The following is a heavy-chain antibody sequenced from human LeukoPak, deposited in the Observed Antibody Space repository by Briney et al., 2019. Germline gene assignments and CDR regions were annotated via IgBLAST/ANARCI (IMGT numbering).Heavy chain of an antibody. CDR2: IYYSGRT. CDR1: GGSISSSVCY. J-gene: IGHJ4*02. D-gene: IGHD6-19*01. Sequence: SETLSLTCTVSGGSISSSVCYWGWLRQSPGTGLEWIGSIYYSGRTYYNPSLKSRVTISVDTSKNQFSLKLSSVTAADTAVYYCARQSGWSEPFDYWGQGTLVTVSS. V-gene: IGHV4-39*01. CDR3: ARQSGWSEPFDY.